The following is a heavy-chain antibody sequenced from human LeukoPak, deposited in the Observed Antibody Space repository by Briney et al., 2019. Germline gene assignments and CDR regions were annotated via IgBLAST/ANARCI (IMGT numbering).Heavy chain of an antibody. Sequence: GGSLRLSCAASGFTFSKYAMSWVRQAPGKGLEWVSSISSSSSYIYYADSVKGRFTISRDNAKNSLYLQMHSLRAEDTAVYYCASGIITMVRGVILDYFDYWGQGTLVTVSS. CDR2: ISSSSSYI. CDR1: GFTFSKYA. CDR3: ASGIITMVRGVILDYFDY. V-gene: IGHV3-21*01. J-gene: IGHJ4*02. D-gene: IGHD3-10*01.